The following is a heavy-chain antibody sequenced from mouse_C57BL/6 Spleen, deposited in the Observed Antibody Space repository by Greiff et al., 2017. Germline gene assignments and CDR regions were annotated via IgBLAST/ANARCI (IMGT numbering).Heavy chain of an antibody. D-gene: IGHD2-3*01. V-gene: IGHV1-26*01. J-gene: IGHJ4*01. CDR1: GYTFTDYY. Sequence: EVQLQQSGPELVKPGASVKISCKASGYTFTDYYMNWVKQSHGKSLEWIGDINPNNGGTGYTQKFKGKATLTVDKSSSTAYMELRTLTSEDSAFDYGARCYDEDVGAMDYWGQGTSVTVSA. CDR3: ARCYDEDVGAMDY. CDR2: INPNNGGT.